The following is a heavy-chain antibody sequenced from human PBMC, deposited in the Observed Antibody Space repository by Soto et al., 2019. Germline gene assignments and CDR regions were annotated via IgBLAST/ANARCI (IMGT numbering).Heavy chain of an antibody. CDR1: GYTLTELS. J-gene: IGHJ6*02. D-gene: IGHD2-2*02. V-gene: IGHV1-24*01. Sequence: QVPLVQSGAEVKKPGASVKVSCKVSGYTLTELSMHWVRQAPGKGLEWMGGFDPEDGETIYAQKFQGRVTMTEETSTDTGYMELSSLRSEDTAVYYCATDITNVVVPAAIQYYYYGMDVWGQGTTVTVSS. CDR3: ATDITNVVVPAAIQYYYYGMDV. CDR2: FDPEDGET.